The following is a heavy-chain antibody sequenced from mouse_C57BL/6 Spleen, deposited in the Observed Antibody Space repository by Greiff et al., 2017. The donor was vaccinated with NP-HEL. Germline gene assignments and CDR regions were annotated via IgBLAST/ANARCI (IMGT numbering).Heavy chain of an antibody. V-gene: IGHV1-82*01. Sequence: QVQLKQSGPELVKPGASVKISCKASGYAFSSSWMNWVKQRPGKGLEWIGRIYPGDGDTNYNGKVKGKATLTADKSSSTAYMQLSSLTSEDSAVYFCARAGDGYPYFDDWGQGTTLTVSS. J-gene: IGHJ2*01. CDR1: GYAFSSSW. CDR2: IYPGDGDT. CDR3: ARAGDGYPYFDD. D-gene: IGHD2-3*01.